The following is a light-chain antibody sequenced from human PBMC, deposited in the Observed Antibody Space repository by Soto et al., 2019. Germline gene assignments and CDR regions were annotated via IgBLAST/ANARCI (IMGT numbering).Light chain of an antibody. Sequence: QSALTQPASVSGSPGQSITISCTGTSSDVGAYNYVSWFQQHPGKAPRLIIYDVSNRPSGVYNRVSGSKSSNTASLTISGLQAEDEADYYCSTYTTSTKGVFGGGTKLTVL. CDR1: SSDVGAYNY. J-gene: IGLJ3*02. CDR2: DVS. CDR3: STYTTSTKGV. V-gene: IGLV2-14*01.